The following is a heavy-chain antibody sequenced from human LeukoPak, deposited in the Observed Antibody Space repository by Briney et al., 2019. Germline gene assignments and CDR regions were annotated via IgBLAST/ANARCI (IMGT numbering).Heavy chain of an antibody. J-gene: IGHJ6*03. V-gene: IGHV4-59*11. D-gene: IGHD3-3*01. CDR1: GGSISSHY. CDR3: ARGAPTKYYDFWSMRYYYYYMDV. CDR2: IYYSGST. Sequence: PSETLSLTCTVSGGSISSHYWSWIRQPPGKGLEWIGYIYYSGSTNYNPSLESRVTISVDTSKNQFSLKLSSVTAADTAVYYCARGAPTKYYDFWSMRYYYYYMDVWGKGTTVTVSS.